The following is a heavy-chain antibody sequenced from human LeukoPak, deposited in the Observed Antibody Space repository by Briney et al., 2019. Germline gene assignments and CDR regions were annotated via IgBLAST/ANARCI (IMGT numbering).Heavy chain of an antibody. CDR2: ISGSGGST. Sequence: GGSLRLSCAASGFTFSSYAMSWVRQAPGKGLEWVSAISGSGGSTYYADSVKGRFTISRDNSKNTLYLQMNSLRAEDTAVYYCAKDSYPAWIFVSYYYYGMDVRGQGTTVTVSS. V-gene: IGHV3-23*01. CDR3: AKDSYPAWIFVSYYYYGMDV. CDR1: GFTFSSYA. J-gene: IGHJ6*02. D-gene: IGHD2-2*03.